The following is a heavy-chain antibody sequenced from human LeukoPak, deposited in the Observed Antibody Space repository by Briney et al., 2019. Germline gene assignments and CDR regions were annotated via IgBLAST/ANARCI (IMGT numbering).Heavy chain of an antibody. Sequence: PSETLSLTCTVSGGSISSYYWSWIRQLAGKGLEWIGRIYTSGSTNYNPSLKSRVTMSVDTSKNQFSLKLSSVTAADTAVYYCATGRDYYPSGAFDIWGQGTMVTVSS. CDR1: GGSISSYY. J-gene: IGHJ3*02. CDR3: ATGRDYYPSGAFDI. V-gene: IGHV4-4*07. D-gene: IGHD3-10*01. CDR2: IYTSGST.